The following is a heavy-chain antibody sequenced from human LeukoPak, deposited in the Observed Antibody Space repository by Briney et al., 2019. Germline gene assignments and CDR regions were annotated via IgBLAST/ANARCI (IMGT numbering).Heavy chain of an antibody. CDR3: AKGGRYIYDQAVYYFDY. Sequence: PGGSLRLSCAASGFTFSSYAMSWVRQAPGKGLEWVSAISGSGGSTYYADSVKGRFTISRDNSKNTLYLQMNSLRAEDTAVYYCAKGGRYIYDQAVYYFDYWGQGTLVTVSS. CDR2: ISGSGGST. V-gene: IGHV3-23*01. D-gene: IGHD5-18*01. J-gene: IGHJ4*02. CDR1: GFTFSSYA.